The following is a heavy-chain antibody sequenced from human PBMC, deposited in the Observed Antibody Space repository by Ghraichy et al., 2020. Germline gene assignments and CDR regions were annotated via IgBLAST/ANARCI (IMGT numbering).Heavy chain of an antibody. D-gene: IGHD2-21*02. V-gene: IGHV3-48*01. CDR1: GFAFSSYS. CDR3: ARDLAFCGGDCYSDY. J-gene: IGHJ4*02. Sequence: GGSLRLSCAASGFAFSSYSMNWVRQAPGKGLEWVSYISTSSNTIYYADSVKGRFTISRDNAKNSLYLQMNSLRAEDTAVYYCARDLAFCGGDCYSDYWGQGTLVTVSS. CDR2: ISTSSNTI.